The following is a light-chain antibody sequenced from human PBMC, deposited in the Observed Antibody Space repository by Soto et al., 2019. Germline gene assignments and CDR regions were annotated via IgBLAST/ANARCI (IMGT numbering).Light chain of an antibody. V-gene: IGKV1-39*01. CDR2: AAS. Sequence: DIHMTQSPSSLSASVGDRVIITCRASQSVSSHLNWYQQKPGKAPKLLIYAASSLQSGVSSRFSGSGSGTDFTLTISSLQPEDFATYYCQQSYSTPLTFGGGTKVEIK. J-gene: IGKJ4*01. CDR1: QSVSSH. CDR3: QQSYSTPLT.